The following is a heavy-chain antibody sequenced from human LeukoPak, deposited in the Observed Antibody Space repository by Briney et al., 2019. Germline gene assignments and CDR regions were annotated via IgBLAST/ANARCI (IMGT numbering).Heavy chain of an antibody. J-gene: IGHJ4*02. V-gene: IGHV3-7*03. CDR1: GFTFSDYW. CDR2: IKQDGSQR. D-gene: IGHD3-22*01. CDR3: AKRGVVIRVILVGFHKEAYYFDS. Sequence: PGGSLRLSCTASGFTFSDYWMTWVRQAPGKGPEWVANIKQDGSQRYYVDSVRGRFTISRDNAKNSLFLQMSGLRAEDTAVYFCAKRGVVIRVILVGFHKEAYYFDSWGQGALVTVSS.